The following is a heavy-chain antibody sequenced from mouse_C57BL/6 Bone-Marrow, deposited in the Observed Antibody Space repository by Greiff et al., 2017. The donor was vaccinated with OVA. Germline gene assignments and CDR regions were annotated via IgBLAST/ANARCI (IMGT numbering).Heavy chain of an antibody. V-gene: IGHV5-9*01. J-gene: IGHJ1*03. Sequence: EVQLVESGGGLVKPGGSLKLSCAASGFTFSSYTMSWVRQTPEKRLEWVATISGGGGNTYYPDSVKGRFTIPRDNAKNPLYLQMSSLWSEGTALYYCARHTTVISPGYFDVGGTGTTVTVSS. CDR3: ARHTTVISPGYFDV. D-gene: IGHD1-1*01. CDR1: GFTFSSYT. CDR2: ISGGGGNT.